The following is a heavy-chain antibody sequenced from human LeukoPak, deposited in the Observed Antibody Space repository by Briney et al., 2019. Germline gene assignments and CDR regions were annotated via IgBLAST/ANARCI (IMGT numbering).Heavy chain of an antibody. D-gene: IGHD6-13*01. CDR3: AREELAAFDP. CDR2: IYHSGST. Sequence: SETLSLTCTVSGYSISSGYYWGWIRQPPGKGLEWIGSIYHSGSTYYNPSLKSRVTISVDTSKNQFSLKLSSVTAADTAVYYCAREELAAFDPWGQGTLVTVSS. J-gene: IGHJ5*02. V-gene: IGHV4-38-2*02. CDR1: GYSISSGYY.